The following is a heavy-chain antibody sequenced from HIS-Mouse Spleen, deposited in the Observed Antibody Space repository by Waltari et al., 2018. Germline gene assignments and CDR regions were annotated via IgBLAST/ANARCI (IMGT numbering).Heavy chain of an antibody. V-gene: IGHV4-4*07. J-gene: IGHJ3*02. D-gene: IGHD6-13*01. Sequence: QVQLQESGPGLVKPSETLSLTCTVPGGPISRYYWSLIRQPAGKGLEWIGRIYTSGSTNYNPSLKSRVTMSVDTSKNQFSLKLSSVTAADTAVYYCARDPGYSSSWYHAFDIWGQGTMVTVSS. CDR1: GGPISRYY. CDR2: IYTSGST. CDR3: ARDPGYSSSWYHAFDI.